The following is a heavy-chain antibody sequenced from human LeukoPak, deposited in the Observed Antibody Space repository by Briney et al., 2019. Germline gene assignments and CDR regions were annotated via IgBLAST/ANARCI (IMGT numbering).Heavy chain of an antibody. CDR1: GFTFSSYS. J-gene: IGHJ4*02. D-gene: IGHD2-15*01. CDR3: ARVGYCSGGSCYHFDY. V-gene: IGHV3-21*01. Sequence: GGSLRLSCAASGFTFSSYSMNWVRQVPGKGLEWVSSISSSSSYIYYADSVKGRFTISRDNAKNSLYLQMNSLRAEDTAVYYRARVGYCSGGSCYHFDYWGQGTLVTVSS. CDR2: ISSSSSYI.